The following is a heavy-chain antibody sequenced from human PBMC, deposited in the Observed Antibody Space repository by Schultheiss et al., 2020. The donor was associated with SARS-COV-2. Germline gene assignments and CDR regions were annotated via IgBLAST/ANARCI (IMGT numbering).Heavy chain of an antibody. D-gene: IGHD6-13*01. CDR2: ISYDGSNK. CDR1: GFTFSSYA. Sequence: GGSLRLSCAASGFTFSSYAMHWVRQAPGKGLEWVAVISYDGSNKYYADSVKGRFTISRDNSKNTLYLQMNSLRAEDTAVYYCAKGGGIAAEDYYYYYGMDVWGQGTTVTVSS. CDR3: AKGGGIAAEDYYYYYGMDV. J-gene: IGHJ6*02. V-gene: IGHV3-30-3*01.